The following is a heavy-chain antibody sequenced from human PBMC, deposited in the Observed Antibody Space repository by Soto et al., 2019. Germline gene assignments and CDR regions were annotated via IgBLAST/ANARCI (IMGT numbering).Heavy chain of an antibody. J-gene: IGHJ4*02. CDR3: ASGYDDDY. CDR1: GYTFTSYG. V-gene: IGHV1-18*01. CDR2: ISTYNGNT. D-gene: IGHD5-12*01. Sequence: QVQLMQSGTEVKKPGASVKVSCKASGYTFTSYGVSWVRQAPGQGLEWMGWISTYNGNTNYAQKVQGRVTLTTDTSTSTAYMELRSLTSDDTDVYYCASGYDDDYWGQGTLVTVSS.